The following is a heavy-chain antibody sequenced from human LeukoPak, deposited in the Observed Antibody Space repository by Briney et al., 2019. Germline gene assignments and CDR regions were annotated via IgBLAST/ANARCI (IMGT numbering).Heavy chain of an antibody. CDR3: ARDGPFSSTSWNAFDI. J-gene: IGHJ3*02. V-gene: IGHV3-23*01. Sequence: PGGSLRLSCAASGFIFRNYAMSWVRQAPGKGLEWVSVISGSGNSTYYADSVKGRFTISRDNAKNSLYLQMNSLRAEDTAVYYCARDGPFSSTSWNAFDIWGQGTMVTVSS. D-gene: IGHD2-2*01. CDR2: ISGSGNST. CDR1: GFIFRNYA.